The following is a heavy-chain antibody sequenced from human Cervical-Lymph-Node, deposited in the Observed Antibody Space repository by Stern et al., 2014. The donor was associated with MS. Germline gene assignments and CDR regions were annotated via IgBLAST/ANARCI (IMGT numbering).Heavy chain of an antibody. V-gene: IGHV4-31*03. CDR1: GDSIVTGSHY. D-gene: IGHD3-22*01. CDR3: ARDSGYPDY. CDR2: IYHTGST. Sequence: QLQLQESGPGLVKPSQSLSLTCTVSGDSIVTGSHYWSWIRQHPGNGLEVIGYIYHTGSTNYNPSLKSRVPLSIDTSKNQFSLNLSSVTGADTAVYYCARDSGYPDYWGQGTLVTVSS. J-gene: IGHJ4*02.